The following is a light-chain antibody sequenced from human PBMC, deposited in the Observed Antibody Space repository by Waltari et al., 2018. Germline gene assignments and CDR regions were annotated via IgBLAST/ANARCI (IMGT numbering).Light chain of an antibody. CDR1: NSNIGAGYA. CDR3: QACDNSLGGSVV. V-gene: IGLV1-40*01. Sequence: SVLTQPPSVSGAPGQRVTISCTGRNSNIGAGYALHWYQQLPGTAPKLLIYGNTNRASGVPNRCSGSKSGTSASLAINGLQAEDEADYYCQACDNSLGGSVVFGGGTKLTVL. J-gene: IGLJ2*01. CDR2: GNT.